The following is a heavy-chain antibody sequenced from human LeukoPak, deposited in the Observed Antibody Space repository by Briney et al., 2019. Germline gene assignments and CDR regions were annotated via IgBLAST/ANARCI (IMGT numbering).Heavy chain of an antibody. CDR3: ARADCNVPTCQGTYGCDL. CDR2: IFCNGTTT. CDR1: GFTFSSYA. J-gene: IGHJ3*01. D-gene: IGHD2/OR15-2a*01. Sequence: GGPVRLSCAASGFTFSSYAMHWVRQAPGKGLEWVAGIFCNGTTTEYADFVKGRLSISRDNSKNMMYLQVNSLRDEDTALYYCARADCNVPTCQGTYGCDLWGQGRTVTVSA. V-gene: IGHV3-30-3*01.